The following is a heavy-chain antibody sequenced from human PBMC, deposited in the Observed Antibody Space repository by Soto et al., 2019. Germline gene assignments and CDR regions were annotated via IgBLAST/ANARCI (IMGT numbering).Heavy chain of an antibody. D-gene: IGHD4-17*01. CDR3: ARNGDKNYYYYYGMDV. V-gene: IGHV1-69*13. CDR2: IIPIFGTA. Sequence: ASVKVSCKASGGTFSSYAISWVRQAPGQGPEWMGGIIPIFGTANYAQKFQGRVTITADESTSTAYMELSSLRSEDTAVYYCARNGDKNYYYYYGMDVWGQGTTVTVSS. CDR1: GGTFSSYA. J-gene: IGHJ6*02.